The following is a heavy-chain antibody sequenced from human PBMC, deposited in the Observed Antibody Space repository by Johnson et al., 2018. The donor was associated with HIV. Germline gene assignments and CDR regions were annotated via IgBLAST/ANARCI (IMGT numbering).Heavy chain of an antibody. CDR3: AKEDSSDAFDI. D-gene: IGHD5-18*01. CDR1: GFSFNNYW. Sequence: LVESGGGLVQPGWSLILSCAASGFSFNNYWMHWVRQAPGKGLEWVSGISWNSGSIGYADSVKGRFTISRDNAKNSLYLQMNSLRAEDTALYYCAKEDSSDAFDIWGQGTMVTVSS. J-gene: IGHJ3*02. CDR2: ISWNSGSI. V-gene: IGHV3-9*01.